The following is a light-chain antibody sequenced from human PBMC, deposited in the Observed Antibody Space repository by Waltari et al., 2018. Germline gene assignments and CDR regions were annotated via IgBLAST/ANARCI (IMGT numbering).Light chain of an antibody. V-gene: IGKV1-39*01. CDR1: QTITNY. CDR3: QQTYITPRT. J-gene: IGKJ1*01. Sequence: DIQMTQFPTSLSASVEDRVTITCRASQTITNYLNWYQQQSGKAPRLLIYGASNLQGGVPSRFRGSGYGTDFTLTISNLQPEDFATYYCQQTYITPRTFGQGTKVEIK. CDR2: GAS.